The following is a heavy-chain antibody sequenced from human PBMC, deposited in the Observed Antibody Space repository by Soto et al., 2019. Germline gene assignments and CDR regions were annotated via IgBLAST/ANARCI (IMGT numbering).Heavy chain of an antibody. D-gene: IGHD2-8*01. CDR3: ARSHYTYGLLIDY. J-gene: IGHJ4*02. CDR1: GGSISSGGYY. CDR2: IFYSGST. Sequence: SETLSLTCTVSGGSISSGGYYWTWIRHHPGKGLEWIGFIFYSGSTFSHPSLTSRVFISVDTSKNEFSLRLTSVTTADTAVYYCARSHYTYGLLIDYWGPGTLVTVSS. V-gene: IGHV4-39*01.